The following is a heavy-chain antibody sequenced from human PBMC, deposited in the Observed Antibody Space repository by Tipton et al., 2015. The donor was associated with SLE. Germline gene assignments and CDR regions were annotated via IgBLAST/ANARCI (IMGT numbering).Heavy chain of an antibody. CDR1: GGSISSYY. D-gene: IGHD5-18*01. V-gene: IGHV4-59*01. CDR2: MYDTGST. CDR3: GRAAGYSYGYNYYYIDV. J-gene: IGHJ6*03. Sequence: TLSLTCTVSGGSISSYYWSWIRQPPGKGLEWIGYMYDTGSTSYSPSLKSRVTISVDTSKNQFSLKLSSVTAADTAVYYCGRAAGYSYGYNYYYIDVWGKGTTVTVSS.